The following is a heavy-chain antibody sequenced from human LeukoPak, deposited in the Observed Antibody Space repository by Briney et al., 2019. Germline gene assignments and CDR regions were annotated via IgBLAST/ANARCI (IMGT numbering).Heavy chain of an antibody. CDR2: ISSSGSTI. CDR3: ARVDSSGSPFDY. CDR1: GFTFSDYY. Sequence: GGSLRLSCAASGFTFSDYYMSWIRQAPGKGLEWVSYISSSGSTIYYADSVKGRFTISRDNSKNTLYLQMNSLRAEDTAVYYCARVDSSGSPFDYWGQGTLVTVSS. V-gene: IGHV3-11*04. D-gene: IGHD3-22*01. J-gene: IGHJ4*02.